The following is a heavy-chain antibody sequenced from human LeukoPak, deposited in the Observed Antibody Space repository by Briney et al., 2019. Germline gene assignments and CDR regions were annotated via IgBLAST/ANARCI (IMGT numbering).Heavy chain of an antibody. V-gene: IGHV4-59*01. D-gene: IGHD3-16*02. CDR2: IYDSGST. Sequence: SETLSLTCTVSGGSISRYYWTWIRQPPGKGLEWIGYIYDSGSTNYYNPSLKSRVTISVDTSAKQFSLKLSSVTAADTAVYFCARASYVWGSYRHDYYYYMDVWGKGTTVTVSS. CDR3: ARASYVWGSYRHDYYYYMDV. J-gene: IGHJ6*03. CDR1: GGSISRYY.